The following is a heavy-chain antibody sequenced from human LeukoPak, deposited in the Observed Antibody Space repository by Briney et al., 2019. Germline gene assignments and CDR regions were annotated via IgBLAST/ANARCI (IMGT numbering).Heavy chain of an antibody. CDR3: ASQPRSGYCSGGSCYRYYMDV. J-gene: IGHJ6*03. V-gene: IGHV3-23*01. CDR2: ISGSGDSI. D-gene: IGHD2-15*01. CDR1: GFTFSSYG. Sequence: PGGSLRLSCAASGFTFSSYGMSWVRQAPGKGLEWVSGISGSGDSIDYADSVKGRFTISRDNSKNTLYLQMNSLRAEDTAVYYCASQPRSGYCSGGSCYRYYMDVWGKGTTVTISS.